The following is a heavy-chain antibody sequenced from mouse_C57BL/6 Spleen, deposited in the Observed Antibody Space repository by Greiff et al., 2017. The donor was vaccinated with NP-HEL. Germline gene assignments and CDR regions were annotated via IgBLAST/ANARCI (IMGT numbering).Heavy chain of an antibody. CDR1: GYTFTNYW. J-gene: IGHJ2*01. CDR3: ARYVTTESDY. D-gene: IGHD1-1*01. V-gene: IGHV1-63*01. Sequence: QVQLKQSGAELVRPGTSVKMSCKASGYTFTNYWIGWAKQRPGHGLEWIGDIYPGGGYTNYNEKFKGKATLTADKSSSTAYMELRSLTSEDSAVYFCARYVTTESDYWGQGTTLTVSS. CDR2: IYPGGGYT.